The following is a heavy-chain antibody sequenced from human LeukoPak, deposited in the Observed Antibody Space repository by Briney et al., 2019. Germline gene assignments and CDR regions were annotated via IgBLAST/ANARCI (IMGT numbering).Heavy chain of an antibody. CDR3: ARRRAEGGNNGLYNWFDP. J-gene: IGHJ5*02. D-gene: IGHD5-24*01. CDR1: GDSISSYC. Sequence: SETLSLTCTVSGDSISSYCWSWIRQPPAEGLDWIASICYSGSTNYNPSLKSRITVSIDTSKNQFSLKVSSVTAADTAVYYCARRRAEGGNNGLYNWFDPWGQGTLVTVS. V-gene: IGHV4-59*08. CDR2: ICYSGST.